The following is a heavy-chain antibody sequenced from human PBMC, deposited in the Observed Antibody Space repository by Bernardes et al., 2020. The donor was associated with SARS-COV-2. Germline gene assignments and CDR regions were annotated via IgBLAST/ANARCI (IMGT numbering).Heavy chain of an antibody. CDR2: ISSSSSYI. J-gene: IGHJ6*02. Sequence: GGSLRLSCAASGFTFSSYSMNWVRQAPGKGLEWVSSISSSSSYIYYADSVKGRFTISRDNAKNSLYLQMNSLRAEDTAVYYCARDLHYYDILTGYPFFWGMDVWGQGTTVTVSS. CDR3: ARDLHYYDILTGYPFFWGMDV. V-gene: IGHV3-21*01. CDR1: GFTFSSYS. D-gene: IGHD3-9*01.